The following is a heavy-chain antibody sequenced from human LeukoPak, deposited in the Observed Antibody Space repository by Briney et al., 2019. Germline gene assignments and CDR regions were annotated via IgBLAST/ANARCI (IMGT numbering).Heavy chain of an antibody. Sequence: PGGSLRLSCAASGFTLSDYYMSWIRQAPGKGLEWVANIKEDGSEINYVDSVKGRFTISRDNAKKSLYLQMNSLRVEDTAVYYCARDRGYSSFDYWGQGTLVTVSS. CDR1: GFTLSDYY. J-gene: IGHJ4*02. CDR2: IKEDGSEI. V-gene: IGHV3-7*01. CDR3: ARDRGYSSFDY. D-gene: IGHD4-23*01.